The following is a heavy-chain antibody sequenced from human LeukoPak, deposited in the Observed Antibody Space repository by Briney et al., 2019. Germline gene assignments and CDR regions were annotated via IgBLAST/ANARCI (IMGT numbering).Heavy chain of an antibody. D-gene: IGHD6-6*01. J-gene: IGHJ6*03. Sequence: ASVKVSCKASGYTFTGYYMHWVRQAPGQGPEWMGWINPNSGGTNYAQKFQGRVTMTRDTSISTAYMELSRLRSDDTAVYYCARYSSSSSGYYYHMDVWGKGTTVTVSS. CDR1: GYTFTGYY. CDR2: INPNSGGT. V-gene: IGHV1-2*02. CDR3: ARYSSSSSGYYYHMDV.